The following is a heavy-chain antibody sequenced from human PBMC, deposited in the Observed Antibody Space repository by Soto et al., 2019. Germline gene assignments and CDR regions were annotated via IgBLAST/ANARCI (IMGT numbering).Heavy chain of an antibody. V-gene: IGHV1-24*01. Sequence: QVQLVQSGAEVRKPGASVKVSCKMSGNTLSELPMHWVRQTAGKGLEWMAGYDPEDDGTIYAQNFQGRVSLTEDTSPDIAHLEVNRLTSEDTAVYYCTTRVNDPYSTLFYWGQGTLVTVSS. CDR3: TTRVNDPYSTLFY. CDR1: GNTLSELP. CDR2: YDPEDDGT. J-gene: IGHJ4*01. D-gene: IGHD4-4*01.